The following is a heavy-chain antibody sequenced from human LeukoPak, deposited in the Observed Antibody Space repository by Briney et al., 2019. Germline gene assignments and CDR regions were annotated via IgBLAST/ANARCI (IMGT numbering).Heavy chain of an antibody. CDR2: ISSYNGDT. V-gene: IGHV1-18*04. J-gene: IGHJ4*02. Sequence: GASVKVSCKASGYAFINYGVSWVRQAPGQGLEWMGWISSYNGDTKYAQKFQGRVTMTTDTSTSTAYMELRSLRSDDTAVYYCARGPTVTTRVDYWGQGTLVTASS. CDR3: ARGPTVTTRVDY. D-gene: IGHD4-17*01. CDR1: GYAFINYG.